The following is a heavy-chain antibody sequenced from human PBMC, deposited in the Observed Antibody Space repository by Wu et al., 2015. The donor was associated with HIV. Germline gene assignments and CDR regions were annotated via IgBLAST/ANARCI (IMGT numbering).Heavy chain of an antibody. V-gene: IGHV1-46*03. Sequence: QVQLVQSGTEVKKPGASVKISCKASGYTFTNYYIHWVRQAPGQRLEWMGLIYPPDGSTSYPQNFQGGVTMTRDTSTSTVYMELTSLRFEDTAIYYCTRGQRLIRGAFDIWGQGTMVTV. CDR2: IYPPDGST. CDR3: TRGQRLIRGAFDI. J-gene: IGHJ3*02. CDR1: GYTFTNYY. D-gene: IGHD6-25*01.